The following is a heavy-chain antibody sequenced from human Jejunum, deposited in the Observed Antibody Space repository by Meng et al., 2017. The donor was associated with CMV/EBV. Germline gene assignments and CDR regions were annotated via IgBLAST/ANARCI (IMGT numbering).Heavy chain of an antibody. D-gene: IGHD3-10*01. J-gene: IGHJ4*02. CDR3: ARDMSSPYFDY. CDR2: ISTSSNYI. CDR1: EFTFSTYS. V-gene: IGHV3-21*01. Sequence: AASEFTFSTYSMNWVRQAPGKGLEWVSFISTSSNYIYYSDSVKGRFTISRDNAKNSLYLQMNSLRAEDTALYYCARDMSSPYFDYWGQGALVTVSS.